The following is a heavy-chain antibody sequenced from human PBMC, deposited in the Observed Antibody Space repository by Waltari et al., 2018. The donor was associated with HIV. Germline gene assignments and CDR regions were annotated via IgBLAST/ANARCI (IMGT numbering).Heavy chain of an antibody. Sequence: QVQLVQSGAEVKKPGASVKVSCKASGYTFTSYAMHWIRQAPGQRLEWMGWINAGNGNTKYSQKFQGRVTITRDTSASTAYMELSSLRSEDTAVYYCARVDSSGWLYFDLWGRGTLVTVSS. CDR1: GYTFTSYA. CDR3: ARVDSSGWLYFDL. CDR2: INAGNGNT. V-gene: IGHV1-3*01. J-gene: IGHJ2*01. D-gene: IGHD6-19*01.